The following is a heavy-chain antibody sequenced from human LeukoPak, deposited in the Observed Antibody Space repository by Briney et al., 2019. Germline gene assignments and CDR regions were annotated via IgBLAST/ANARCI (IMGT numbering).Heavy chain of an antibody. V-gene: IGHV3-74*01. CDR1: GFTFSNYW. CDR2: INSDGSRT. J-gene: IGHJ3*01. CDR3: GRDLLGGTSDY. Sequence: GGSLRLFCGASGFTFSNYWMHWVRQAPGKGLVWLSRINSDGSRTDYADSVKGRFTISRDNAKNTVYLQVNSLRAEDTAVYYCGRDLLGGTSDYWGQGTMVTVSS. D-gene: IGHD3-10*01.